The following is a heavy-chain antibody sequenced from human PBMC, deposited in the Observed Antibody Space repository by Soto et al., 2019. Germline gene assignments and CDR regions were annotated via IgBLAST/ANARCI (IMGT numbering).Heavy chain of an antibody. J-gene: IGHJ4*02. CDR3: ASFAYYDYIWGSYLDY. CDR1: GFTFSNYW. CDR2: IKQDGSEK. D-gene: IGHD3-16*02. Sequence: PGGSLRLSCAASGFTFSNYWMSWVRQAPGKGLEWVANIKQDGSEKYYVDSVKGRFTFSRDNAKNSLFLQMNSLRAEDTAVYYCASFAYYDYIWGSYLDYWGQGTLVTISS. V-gene: IGHV3-7*01.